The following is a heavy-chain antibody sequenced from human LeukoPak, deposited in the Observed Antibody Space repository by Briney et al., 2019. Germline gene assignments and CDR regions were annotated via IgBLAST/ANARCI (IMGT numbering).Heavy chain of an antibody. V-gene: IGHV1-8*03. J-gene: IGHJ4*02. CDR1: GYTFTSYD. CDR2: MNPNSGNT. CDR3: ARGPRRYYDSSGYYPLLFDY. D-gene: IGHD3-22*01. Sequence: ASVKVSCKASGYTFTSYDINWVRQATGQGLEWMGWMNPNSGNTGYAQKFQGRVTITRNTSISTAYMELSSLRSEDTAVYYCARGPRRYYDSSGYYPLLFDYWGQGTLVTVSS.